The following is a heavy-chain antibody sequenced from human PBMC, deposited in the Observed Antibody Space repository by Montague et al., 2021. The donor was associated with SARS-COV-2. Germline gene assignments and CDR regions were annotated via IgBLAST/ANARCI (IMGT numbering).Heavy chain of an antibody. D-gene: IGHD3-9*01. CDR3: ARDVYYDILTGYYNY. CDR2: ISSSSSYI. CDR1: GFTFSSYS. Sequence: SLRLSYAASGFTFSSYSMNWVRQAPGKGLEWVSSISSSSSYIYYADSVKGRFTTSRDNAKNSLYLQMNSLRAEDTAVYYCARDVYYDILTGYYNYWGQGTLVTVSS. J-gene: IGHJ4*02. V-gene: IGHV3-21*01.